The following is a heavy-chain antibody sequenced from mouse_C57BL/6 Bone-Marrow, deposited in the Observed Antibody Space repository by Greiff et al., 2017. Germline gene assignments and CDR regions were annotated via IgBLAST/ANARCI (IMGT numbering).Heavy chain of an antibody. CDR2: IYPGSGDT. CDR3: SRSHDYGSSYGY. D-gene: IGHD1-1*01. J-gene: IGHJ2*01. CDR1: GYTFTDYY. V-gene: IGHV1-76*01. Sequence: QVQLQQSGAELVRPGASVKLSCKASGYTFTDYYINWVKQRPGQGLEWIARIYPGSGDTYYNEKFKGKATLTAEKSSSTAYMQLSSLTSEYSAVYFCSRSHDYGSSYGYWGQGTTLTVSS.